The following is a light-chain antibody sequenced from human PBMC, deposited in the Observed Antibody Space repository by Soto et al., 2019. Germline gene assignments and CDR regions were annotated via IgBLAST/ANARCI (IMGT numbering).Light chain of an antibody. Sequence: EIVLTQSPGTLSLSPGERVTLSCRASQSVSSSYLAWYQQKPGQAPRLLIYGASSRATGIPDRFSGSGSGTEFTLTISRLEPEDFAVYYCQQYGSSPPVTFGPGTKVDIK. J-gene: IGKJ3*01. CDR2: GAS. V-gene: IGKV3-20*01. CDR1: QSVSSSY. CDR3: QQYGSSPPVT.